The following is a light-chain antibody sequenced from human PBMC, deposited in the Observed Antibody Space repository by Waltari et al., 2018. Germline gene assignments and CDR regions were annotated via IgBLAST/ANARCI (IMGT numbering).Light chain of an antibody. V-gene: IGLV1-40*01. CDR3: QSYDSSLSAL. J-gene: IGLJ2*01. CDR2: VNS. CDR1: RSNTGAGYD. Sequence: QSVLTQPPSVSGAQGQRVTITCTGSRSNTGAGYDVHWYKQHPVQAPKLLIYVNSNRPSGVPDRFSGSKSGTSASLAITGLQAEDEADYYCQSYDSSLSALFGGGTKLTVL.